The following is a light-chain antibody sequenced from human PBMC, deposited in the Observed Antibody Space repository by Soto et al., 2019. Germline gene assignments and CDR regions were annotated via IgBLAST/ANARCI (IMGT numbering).Light chain of an antibody. V-gene: IGKV3-20*01. CDR3: QQYGSSRT. Sequence: EIVMTQSPATLSVSPGERATLSCRASQSVSSYLAWYQQKPGQAPRLLIYGAFSRATGIPDRFSGSGSGTDFTLTISRLEPEDFAVYFCQQYGSSRTFGQGTKVDIK. CDR2: GAF. CDR1: QSVSSY. J-gene: IGKJ1*01.